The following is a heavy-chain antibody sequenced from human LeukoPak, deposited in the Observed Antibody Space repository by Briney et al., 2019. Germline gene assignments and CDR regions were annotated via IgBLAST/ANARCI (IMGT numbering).Heavy chain of an antibody. Sequence: GASVKVSCKASGYTFSSYGISWERQAPGQGLEWMGWISAYNGNTNNAQKLQGRVTMTTDTSTNTAYMELRSLRSDDTAVYYCARGRGVFYYDSSGIDAFDFWGQGTMVTVSS. CDR2: ISAYNGNT. J-gene: IGHJ3*01. CDR3: ARGRGVFYYDSSGIDAFDF. CDR1: GYTFSSYG. V-gene: IGHV1-18*01. D-gene: IGHD3-22*01.